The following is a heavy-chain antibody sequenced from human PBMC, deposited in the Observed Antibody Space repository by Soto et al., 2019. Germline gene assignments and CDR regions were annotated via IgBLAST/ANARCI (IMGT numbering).Heavy chain of an antibody. V-gene: IGHV1-58*01. J-gene: IGHJ6*02. CDR1: GFTFTSSA. CDR2: IVVGSGNT. CDR3: GCSGSSAAFYGMDV. Sequence: GASVKVSCKASGFTFTSSAVQWVRQARGQRLEWIGWIVVGSGNTNYAQKFQERVTITRDMSTSTAYTELSSLRSEDTAVYYCGCSGSSAAFYGMDVWGQGTTVTVSS. D-gene: IGHD3-10*02.